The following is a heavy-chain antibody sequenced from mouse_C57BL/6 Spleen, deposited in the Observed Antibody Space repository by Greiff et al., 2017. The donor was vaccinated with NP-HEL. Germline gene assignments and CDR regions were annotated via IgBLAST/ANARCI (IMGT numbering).Heavy chain of an antibody. J-gene: IGHJ2*01. D-gene: IGHD2-3*01. CDR3: ARFYDGYPYFDY. V-gene: IGHV1-7*01. CDR1: GYTFTSYW. CDR2: INPSSGYT. Sequence: LVESGAELAKPGASVKLSCKATGYTFTSYWMHWVKQRPGQGLEWIGYINPSSGYTKYNQKFKDKATLTADKSSSTAYMQLSSLTYDDSAVYYCARFYDGYPYFDYWGQGTTLTVSS.